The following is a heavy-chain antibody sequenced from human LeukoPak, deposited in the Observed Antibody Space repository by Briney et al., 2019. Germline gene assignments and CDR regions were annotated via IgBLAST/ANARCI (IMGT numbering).Heavy chain of an antibody. CDR2: INHSGST. D-gene: IGHD4-17*01. Sequence: SETLSLTCAVYGGSFSGYYWSWIRQPPGKGLEWIGEINHSGSTNYNPSLKSRVTISVDTSKNQFSLKLSSVTAADAAVYYCASTRYLYGKIDYWGQGTLVTVSS. CDR1: GGSFSGYY. CDR3: ASTRYLYGKIDY. J-gene: IGHJ4*02. V-gene: IGHV4-34*01.